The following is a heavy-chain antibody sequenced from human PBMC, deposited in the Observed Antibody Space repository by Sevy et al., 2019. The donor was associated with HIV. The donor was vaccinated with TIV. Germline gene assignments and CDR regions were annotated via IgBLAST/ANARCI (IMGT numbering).Heavy chain of an antibody. V-gene: IGHV3-9*01. CDR3: AKDVYGDYVGGLDYFDY. J-gene: IGHJ4*02. CDR1: GFTFDDYA. Sequence: GGSLGLSCAASGFTFDDYAMHWVRQAPGKGLEWVSGISWNSGSIGYADSVKGRFTISRDNAKNSLYLQMNSLRAEDTALYYCAKDVYGDYVGGLDYFDYWGQGTLVTVSS. D-gene: IGHD4-17*01. CDR2: ISWNSGSI.